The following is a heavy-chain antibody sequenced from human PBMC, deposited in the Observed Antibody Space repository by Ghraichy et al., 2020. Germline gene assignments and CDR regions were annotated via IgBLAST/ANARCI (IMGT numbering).Heavy chain of an antibody. D-gene: IGHD1-26*01. V-gene: IGHV1-8*01. Sequence: ASVKVSCKASGYTFTSYDINWVRQATGQGLEWMGWMNPNSGNTGYAQKFQGRVTMTRNTSISTAYMELSSLRSEDTAVYYCARGRLGATGFGYWGHGTLVTVSS. CDR3: ARGRLGATGFGY. J-gene: IGHJ4*01. CDR1: GYTFTSYD. CDR2: MNPNSGNT.